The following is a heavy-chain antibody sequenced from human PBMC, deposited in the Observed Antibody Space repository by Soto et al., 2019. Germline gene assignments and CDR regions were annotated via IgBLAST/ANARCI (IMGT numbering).Heavy chain of an antibody. CDR1: GYTFTSYY. CDR2: INPSGGST. V-gene: IGHV1-46*01. D-gene: IGHD5-18*01. Sequence: ASVKVSCKASGYTFTSYYMHWVRQAPGQGLEWMGIINPSGGSTSYAQKFQGRVTMTRDTSTSTVYMELSSLRSEDTAVYYCARFRWDSFEDSYYGMDVWGQGTTVTVSS. CDR3: ARFRWDSFEDSYYGMDV. J-gene: IGHJ6*02.